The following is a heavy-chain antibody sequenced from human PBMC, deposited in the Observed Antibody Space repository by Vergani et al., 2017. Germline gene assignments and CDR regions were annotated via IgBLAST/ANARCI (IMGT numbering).Heavy chain of an antibody. V-gene: IGHV4-39*01. J-gene: IGHJ4*02. CDR2: IYYSGST. CDR1: GGSLRSSSYY. CDR3: ARYYYDSSGYYYAFDY. Sequence: QLQLQESGPGLVKPSETLSLTCTVSGGSLRSSSYYWGWIRQPPGKGLEWIGSIYYSGSTYYNPSLKSRVTISVDTSKNQFSLKLSSVTAADTAVYYCARYYYDSSGYYYAFDYWGQGTLVTVSS. D-gene: IGHD3-22*01.